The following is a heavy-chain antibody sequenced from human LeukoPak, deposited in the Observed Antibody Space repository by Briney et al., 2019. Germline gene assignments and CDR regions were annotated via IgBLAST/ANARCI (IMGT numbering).Heavy chain of an antibody. J-gene: IGHJ3*02. D-gene: IGHD1-26*01. CDR3: ARGGSYLSAFDI. CDR2: IYSGGST. V-gene: IGHV3-53*01. Sequence: GGSLRLSCAASGFTVSSNYMSWVRQAPGKGLEWVSIIYSGGSTFYADSVKGRFTTSRDNSKNTLYLQMNSLRAEDTAVYYCARGGSYLSAFDIWGQGTMVTVSS. CDR1: GFTVSSNY.